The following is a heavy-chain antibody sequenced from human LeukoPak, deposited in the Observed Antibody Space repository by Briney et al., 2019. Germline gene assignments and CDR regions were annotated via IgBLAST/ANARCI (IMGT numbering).Heavy chain of an antibody. Sequence: SETLSLTCTVSGGSISSGDYYWSWIRQPPGKGLEWIEYIYYSGSTYYNPSLKSRVTILVDTSKNQFSLKLSSVTAADTAVYYCARGLYCSSTSCYPFDYWGQGTLVTVSS. V-gene: IGHV4-30-4*01. CDR1: GGSISSGDYY. CDR3: ARGLYCSSTSCYPFDY. CDR2: IYYSGST. D-gene: IGHD2-2*01. J-gene: IGHJ4*02.